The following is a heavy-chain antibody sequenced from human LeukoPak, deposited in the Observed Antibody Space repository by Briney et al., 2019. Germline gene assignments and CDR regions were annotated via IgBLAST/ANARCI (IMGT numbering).Heavy chain of an antibody. Sequence: SETLSLTCTVSGGSISSSSYYWGWVRQPPGKGLEWVGSIYYSGSTYYNPSLKSRVTISVDTSKNLFSLTLSSVTAADTAVYYCAGAPVLRFLESQSFGRYNYGWDAFDIWGRGTMVTVSS. J-gene: IGHJ3*02. V-gene: IGHV4-39*01. CDR3: AGAPVLRFLESQSFGRYNYGWDAFDI. CDR2: IYYSGST. CDR1: GGSISSSSYY. D-gene: IGHD3-3*01.